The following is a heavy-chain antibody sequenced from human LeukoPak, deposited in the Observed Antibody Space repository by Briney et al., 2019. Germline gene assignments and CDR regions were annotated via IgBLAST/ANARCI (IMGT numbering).Heavy chain of an antibody. D-gene: IGHD4-23*01. CDR1: GGSISSYY. CDR2: IYSSGST. V-gene: IGHV4-4*07. CDR3: ARALRLWGGNSGIAFDI. J-gene: IGHJ3*02. Sequence: SETLSLTCTVSGGSISSYYWSWIRQPAGKGLEWIGRIYSSGSTSFNPSLKSRVTMSVDTSKNQVSLKLSSATAADTAVYYCARALRLWGGNSGIAFDIWGQGTMVTVSS.